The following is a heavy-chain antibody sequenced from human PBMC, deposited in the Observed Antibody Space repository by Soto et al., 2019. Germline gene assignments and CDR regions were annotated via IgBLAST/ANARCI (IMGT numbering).Heavy chain of an antibody. CDR2: IRSKANDYAT. D-gene: IGHD2-15*01. CDR3: TGGYCTGGTCYSGYFQH. J-gene: IGHJ1*01. V-gene: IGHV3-73*02. CDR1: GFTFSGST. Sequence: EVQLVQSGGGLVQPGGSLKLSCAASGFTFSGSTVHWVRQASGEGLQWVGRIRSKANDYATTYIASVKGRFTISRDDSRNTAYLQMSVLITEDTAVYYCTGGYCTGGTCYSGYFQHWGQGALVTVFS.